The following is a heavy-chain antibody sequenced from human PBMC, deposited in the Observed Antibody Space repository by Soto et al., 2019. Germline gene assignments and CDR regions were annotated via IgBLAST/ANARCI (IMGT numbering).Heavy chain of an antibody. CDR2: IIPILGSA. J-gene: IGHJ6*02. CDR3: ARVRAAAGTYYYYGMDV. Sequence: ASVKVSCKASGGTFSSYTISWVRQAPGQGLEWMGRIIPILGSADYAQKFQGRVTITTDTSTSTAYMELSRLRSDDTAVYYCARVRAAAGTYYYYGMDVWGQGTTVTVSS. CDR1: GGTFSSYT. V-gene: IGHV1-69*08. D-gene: IGHD6-13*01.